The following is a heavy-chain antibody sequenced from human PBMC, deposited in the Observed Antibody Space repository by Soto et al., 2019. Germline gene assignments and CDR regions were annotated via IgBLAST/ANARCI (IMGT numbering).Heavy chain of an antibody. CDR1: GDSVSSDITS. CDR2: TYYRSKWFH. CDR3: ARGNALDV. Sequence: QGQLQQSGPGLVKPSQTLSLTCAISGDSVSSDITSWHWIRQSPSRGLEWLGRTYYRSKWFHDYAVSVKSRITINPDTSKNQLSLELNSMTPEDTAVYYCARGNALDVWGQWTVVTVSS. D-gene: IGHD3-10*01. V-gene: IGHV6-1*01. J-gene: IGHJ3*01.